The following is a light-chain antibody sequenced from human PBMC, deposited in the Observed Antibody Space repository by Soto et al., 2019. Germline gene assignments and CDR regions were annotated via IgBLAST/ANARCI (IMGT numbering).Light chain of an antibody. J-gene: IGKJ5*01. Sequence: EIVMTQSPATLSVSPGERATLSCRASQSISSNVAWYQQKPGQAPRLLIYGASTRSTGIPGRFSGSGSGTEFTLTISSLQSEDFAVYYCQPYNNWPPITFGQGTRLEIK. V-gene: IGKV3-15*01. CDR1: QSISSN. CDR2: GAS. CDR3: QPYNNWPPIT.